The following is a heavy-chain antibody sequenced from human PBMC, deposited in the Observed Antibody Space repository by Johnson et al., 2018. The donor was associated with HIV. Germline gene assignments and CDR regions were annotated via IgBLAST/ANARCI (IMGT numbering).Heavy chain of an antibody. CDR1: GFTVSSNY. V-gene: IGHV3-53*01. D-gene: IGHD7-27*01. CDR3: ARVGLTGAQTGDAFGI. J-gene: IGHJ3*02. Sequence: VQLVESGGGLIQTGGSLRLSCAASGFTVSSNYMSWVRQAPGKGLEWVSVIYSGGSTYYADSVKGLFTISRDNSKNTLYLQMNSLRDEDTGVYYCARVGLTGAQTGDAFGIWGQGTMVTVSS. CDR2: IYSGGST.